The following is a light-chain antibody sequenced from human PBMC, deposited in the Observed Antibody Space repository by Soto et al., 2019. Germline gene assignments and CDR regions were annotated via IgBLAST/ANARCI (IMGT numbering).Light chain of an antibody. J-gene: IGKJ2*01. V-gene: IGKV3-15*01. CDR1: QSVSSN. Sequence: EIVMTQSPATLSVSPGERATLSCRASQSVSSNLAWYQQKPGQAPRLLFYGASTRATGIPARFSGSGSGTDFTLTISSLEAEDFAVYYCQQRSNWPEYTFGQGTKLEIK. CDR2: GAS. CDR3: QQRSNWPEYT.